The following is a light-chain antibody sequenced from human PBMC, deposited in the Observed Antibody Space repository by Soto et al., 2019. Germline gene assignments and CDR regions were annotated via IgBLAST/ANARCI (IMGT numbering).Light chain of an antibody. CDR3: QQRSNWLFT. CDR2: DAS. J-gene: IGKJ3*01. CDR1: QSVSSY. Sequence: EIVLTQSPATLSLSPGERATLSCRASQSVSSYLAWYQHKPGQAPRLLISDASNRATGVPAMFSGSGSGTDFTLTISTLEPEDFAFYYWQQRSNWLFTFGPGTRVDL. V-gene: IGKV3-11*01.